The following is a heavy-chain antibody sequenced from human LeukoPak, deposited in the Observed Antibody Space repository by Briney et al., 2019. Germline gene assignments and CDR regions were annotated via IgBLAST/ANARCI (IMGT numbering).Heavy chain of an antibody. V-gene: IGHV4-59*01. J-gene: IGHJ3*02. CDR2: IYYSGST. Sequence: SETLSLTCTVSGGSFSSYYWSWIRQPPGKGLEWIGYIYYSGSTKYNPALKSRVTISVDTSKNQFSLKLSSVTAADTAVYYCARAVVYYYGSGGLLPFDIWGQGTMVTVSS. CDR1: GGSFSSYY. CDR3: ARAVVYYYGSGGLLPFDI. D-gene: IGHD3-10*01.